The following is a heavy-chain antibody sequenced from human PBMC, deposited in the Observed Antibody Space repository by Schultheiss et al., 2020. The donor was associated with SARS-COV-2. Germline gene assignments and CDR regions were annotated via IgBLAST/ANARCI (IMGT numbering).Heavy chain of an antibody. D-gene: IGHD2-2*02. J-gene: IGHJ5*02. V-gene: IGHV4-59*08. Sequence: SQTLSLTCTVSGGSISSYYWSWIRQPPGKGLEWIGYIYYSGSTNYNPSLKSRVTISVDTSKNQFSLKLSSVTAADTAVYYCARSGYCSSTSCYMSGWFDPWGQGTLVTSPQ. CDR1: GGSISSYY. CDR3: ARSGYCSSTSCYMSGWFDP. CDR2: IYYSGST.